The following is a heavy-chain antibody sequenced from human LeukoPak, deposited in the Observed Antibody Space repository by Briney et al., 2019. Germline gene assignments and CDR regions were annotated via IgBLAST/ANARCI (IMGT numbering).Heavy chain of an antibody. CDR1: GFTFSSYW. CDR3: ARDRPLSTSGY. CDR2: IKQDGSEK. V-gene: IGHV3-7*03. Sequence: PGGSLRLSCAASGFTFSSYWMSWVRQAPGKGLEWVANIKQDGSEKYYVDSVKSRFTISRDNAKNSLYLQMNSLRAEDTAVYYCARDRPLSTSGYWGQGTLVTVSS. D-gene: IGHD2-2*01. J-gene: IGHJ4*02.